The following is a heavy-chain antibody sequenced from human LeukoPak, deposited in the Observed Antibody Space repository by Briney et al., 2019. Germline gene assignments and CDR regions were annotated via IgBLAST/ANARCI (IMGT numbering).Heavy chain of an antibody. CDR2: IYYSGST. D-gene: IGHD4-23*01. V-gene: IGHV4-39*01. Sequence: PSETLSLTCTVSGGSISSSSYYWGWIRQPPGKGLEWIGSIYYSGSTYYNPSLKSRVTISVDTSKNQFSLKLSSVTAADTAVYYCARHDMVTPPFDYWGQGTLVTVSS. CDR1: GGSISSSSYY. J-gene: IGHJ4*02. CDR3: ARHDMVTPPFDY.